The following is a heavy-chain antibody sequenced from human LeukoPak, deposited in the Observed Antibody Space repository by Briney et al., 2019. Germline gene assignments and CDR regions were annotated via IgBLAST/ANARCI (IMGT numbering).Heavy chain of an antibody. CDR2: IYYSGST. CDR3: ASYPTSRTRTTYGMDV. CDR1: GGSISSYY. J-gene: IGHJ6*02. D-gene: IGHD2-2*01. V-gene: IGHV4-59*01. Sequence: KPSETLSLTCTVSGGSISSYYWSWIWQPPGKGLEWIGYIYYSGSTNYNPSLKGRVTISVDTSKNQFSLKLSSVTAADTAVYYCASYPTSRTRTTYGMDVWGQGTTVTVSS.